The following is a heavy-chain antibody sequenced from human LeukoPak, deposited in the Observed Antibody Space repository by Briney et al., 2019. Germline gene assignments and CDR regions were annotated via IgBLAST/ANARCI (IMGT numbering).Heavy chain of an antibody. CDR2: ISYDGSNK. CDR3: AKSRLLSRLKWFGEGRGDY. V-gene: IGHV3-30*18. CDR1: GFTFSSYG. J-gene: IGHJ4*02. D-gene: IGHD3-10*01. Sequence: GGSLRLSCAASGFTFSSYGMHRVRQAPGKGLEWVAVISYDGSNKYYADSVKGRFTISRDNSKNTLYLQMNSLRAEDTAVYYCAKSRLLSRLKWFGEGRGDYWGQGTLVTVSS.